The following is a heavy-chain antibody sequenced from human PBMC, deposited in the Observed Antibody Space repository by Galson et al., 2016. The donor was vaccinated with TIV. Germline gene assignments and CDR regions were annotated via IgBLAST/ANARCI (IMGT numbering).Heavy chain of an antibody. J-gene: IGHJ4*02. CDR2: INGDGSIT. V-gene: IGHV3-74*03. Sequence: SLRLSCAASGFTFSAYWTHWVRQVPGKGLVWVSRINGDGSITTYADSLKGRFTVSRDNAKNTLSLQMHSLRVEDTAVYYCTRPSHYYDISSYYPLDYWGRGSLVTVSS. CDR1: GFTFSAYW. D-gene: IGHD3-22*01. CDR3: TRPSHYYDISSYYPLDY.